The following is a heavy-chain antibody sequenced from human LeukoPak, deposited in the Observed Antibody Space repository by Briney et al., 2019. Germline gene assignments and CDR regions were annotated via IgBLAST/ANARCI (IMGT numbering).Heavy chain of an antibody. Sequence: NASETLSLTCTVSGGSISSYYWSWIRQPPGKGLEWIGYIYYSGSTNYNPSLKSRVSITVDTSKNEFSLKLSSVTAADTAVYYCARHQWVPAFDVWGHGTMVTVSS. V-gene: IGHV4-59*08. CDR1: GGSISSYY. CDR3: ARHQWVPAFDV. CDR2: IYYSGST. J-gene: IGHJ3*01. D-gene: IGHD1-26*01.